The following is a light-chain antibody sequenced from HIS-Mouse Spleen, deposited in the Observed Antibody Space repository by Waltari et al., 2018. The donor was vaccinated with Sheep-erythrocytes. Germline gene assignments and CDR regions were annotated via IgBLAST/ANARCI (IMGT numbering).Light chain of an antibody. Sequence: QSALTQPASVSGSPGQSITISCTGTSSDVGSYNFVSWYQKHPGKAPKLMIYEGSKCPSRVSKPVSCSESGDTDSLTISGLQAEDEADYYCCSYAGSSTPWVFGGGTKLTVL. CDR3: CSYAGSSTPWV. J-gene: IGLJ3*02. V-gene: IGLV2-23*01. CDR2: EGS. CDR1: SSDVGSYNF.